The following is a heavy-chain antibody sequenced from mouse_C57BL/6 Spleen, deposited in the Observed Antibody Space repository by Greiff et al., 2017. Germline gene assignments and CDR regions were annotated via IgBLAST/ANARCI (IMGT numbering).Heavy chain of an antibody. J-gene: IGHJ3*01. CDR2: INPNNGGT. CDR1: GYTFTDYY. CDR3: ARGRVWSWFAY. V-gene: IGHV1-26*01. D-gene: IGHD2-10*02. Sequence: VQLQQSGPELVQPGASVKISCKASGYTFTDYYMNWVKQSHGKSLEWIGDINPNNGGTSYNQKFKGKATLTVDKSSSTAYMELRSLTSEDSEVYYCARGRVWSWFAYWGQGTLVTVSA.